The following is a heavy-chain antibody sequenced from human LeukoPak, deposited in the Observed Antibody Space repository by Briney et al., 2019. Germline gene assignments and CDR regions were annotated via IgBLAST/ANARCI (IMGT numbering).Heavy chain of an antibody. CDR2: IIPIFGTA. D-gene: IGHD3-22*01. CDR1: GGTFSSYA. J-gene: IGHJ4*02. CDR3: AGSLKFITMIPHY. Sequence: SVKVSCKASGGTFSSYAISWVRQAPGQGLEWMGGIIPIFGTANYAQKFQGRVAITADESTSTAYMELSSLRSEDTAVFYCAGSLKFITMIPHYWGQGTLVTVSS. V-gene: IGHV1-69*13.